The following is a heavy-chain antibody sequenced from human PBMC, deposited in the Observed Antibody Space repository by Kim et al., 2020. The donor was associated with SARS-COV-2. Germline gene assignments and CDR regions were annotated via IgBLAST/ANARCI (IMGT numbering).Heavy chain of an antibody. CDR1: GFTFSSYG. V-gene: IGHV3-30*02. D-gene: IGHD6-13*01. CDR3: AKVAAAGPYYYYYYMDV. Sequence: GGSLRLSWAASGFTFSSYGMHWVRQAPGKGLEWMAFMWFDGSNKNYSDSVKGRFAISRDNSKNTLYLQMNNLRVEDTAVYYCAKVAAAGPYYYYYYMDVWGKGTTVTVSS. CDR2: MWFDGSNK. J-gene: IGHJ6*03.